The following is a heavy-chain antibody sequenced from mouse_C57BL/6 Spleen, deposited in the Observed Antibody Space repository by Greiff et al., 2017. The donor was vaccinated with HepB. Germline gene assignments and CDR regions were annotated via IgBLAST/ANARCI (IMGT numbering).Heavy chain of an antibody. CDR1: GYTFTSYW. Sequence: VQLQQSGAELVKPGASVKLSCKASGYTFTSYWMHWVKQRPGQGLEWIGMIHPNSGSTNYNEKFKSKATLTVDKSSSTAYMQLSSLTSEDSAVYYCARGNHYYGSSDYWGQGTTLTVSS. D-gene: IGHD1-1*01. J-gene: IGHJ2*01. CDR2: IHPNSGST. V-gene: IGHV1-64*01. CDR3: ARGNHYYGSSDY.